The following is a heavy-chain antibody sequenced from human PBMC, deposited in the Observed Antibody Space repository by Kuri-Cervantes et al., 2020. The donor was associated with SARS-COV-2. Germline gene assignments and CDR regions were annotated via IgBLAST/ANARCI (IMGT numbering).Heavy chain of an antibody. V-gene: IGHV4-61*02. J-gene: IGHJ4*02. CDR2: IYTSGST. CDR3: ARGRPPIYLGYCSSTSCHRYYFDY. CDR1: GGSISSGSYY. D-gene: IGHD2-2*01. Sequence: SETLSLTCTVSGGSISSGSYYWSWIRQPAGKGLEWIGRIYTSGSTNYNPSLKSRVTISVDTSKNQFSLKLSSVTAADTAVYYCARGRPPIYLGYCSSTSCHRYYFDYWGQGTLVTVSS.